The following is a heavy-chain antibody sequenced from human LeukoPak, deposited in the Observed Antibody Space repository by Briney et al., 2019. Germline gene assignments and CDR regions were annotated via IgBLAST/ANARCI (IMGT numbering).Heavy chain of an antibody. D-gene: IGHD5-24*01. Sequence: GGSLRLSCAASGFTFDHYAMHWVRQAPGKGLEWVSLISGDGGSTYYADSVKGRFTISRDNSKNSLYLQMNSLRTEDTALYYCASGGDGYNYGYWGQGTLATVSS. J-gene: IGHJ4*02. CDR2: ISGDGGST. CDR1: GFTFDHYA. V-gene: IGHV3-43*02. CDR3: ASGGDGYNYGY.